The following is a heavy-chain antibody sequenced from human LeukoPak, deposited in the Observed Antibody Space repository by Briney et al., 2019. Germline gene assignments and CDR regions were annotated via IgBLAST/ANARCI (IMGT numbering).Heavy chain of an antibody. CDR2: ISYDGSNK. J-gene: IGHJ4*02. D-gene: IGHD2-2*01. CDR3: ARDDVVVVVPAAQEGYFDY. Sequence: GGSLRLSCAASGFTFSSYAMHWVRQAPGKGLECVAVISYDGSNKYYADSVKGRFTISRDNSKNTLYLQMNSLRAEDTAVYYCARDDVVVVVPAAQEGYFDYWGQGTLVTVSS. CDR1: GFTFSSYA. V-gene: IGHV3-30-3*01.